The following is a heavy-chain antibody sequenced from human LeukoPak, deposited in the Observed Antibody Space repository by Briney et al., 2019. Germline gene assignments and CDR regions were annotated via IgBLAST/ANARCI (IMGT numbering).Heavy chain of an antibody. CDR1: GFTFSSYW. J-gene: IGHJ3*02. Sequence: PGGSLRLSCAASGFTFSSYWMHWVRQAPGKGLVWVSRINSDGSSTSYADSVKGRFTISRDNAKNTLYLQMTSLRAEDTAVYYCSRDYNWGSDAFDIWGQGTMVTVSS. CDR2: INSDGSST. D-gene: IGHD5-24*01. CDR3: SRDYNWGSDAFDI. V-gene: IGHV3-74*01.